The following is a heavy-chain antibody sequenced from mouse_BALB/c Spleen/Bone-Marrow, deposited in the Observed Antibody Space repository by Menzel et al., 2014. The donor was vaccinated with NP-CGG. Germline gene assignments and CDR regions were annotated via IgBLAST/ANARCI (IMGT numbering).Heavy chain of an antibody. V-gene: IGHV2-9*02. J-gene: IGHJ4*01. Sequence: VQVVESGPGLVAPSQSLSIACTVSGFSLTSYGVHWVRQPPGKGLEWLGAIWAGGSTDYNSALMSRLSISKDNSKSQVFLKMNSLQTDDTAMYYCARALYYYGSSYYTMDYWGQGTSVIASS. D-gene: IGHD1-1*01. CDR2: IWAGGST. CDR1: GFSLTSYG. CDR3: ARALYYYGSSYYTMDY.